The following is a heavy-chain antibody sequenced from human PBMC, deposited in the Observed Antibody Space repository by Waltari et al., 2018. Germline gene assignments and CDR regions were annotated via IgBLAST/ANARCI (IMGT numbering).Heavy chain of an antibody. CDR1: GFTVSSNY. D-gene: IGHD5-12*01. V-gene: IGHV3-53*01. CDR2: IYSGCST. CDR3: ARVSSGYDTPEYFQH. Sequence: EVQLVESGGGLIQPGGSLRLSCAASGFTVSSNYMSWVRQAPGKGLEWVSVIYSGCSTYYADSVKGRFTISRDNSKNTLYLQMNSLRAEDTAVYYCARVSSGYDTPEYFQHWGQGTLVTVSS. J-gene: IGHJ1*01.